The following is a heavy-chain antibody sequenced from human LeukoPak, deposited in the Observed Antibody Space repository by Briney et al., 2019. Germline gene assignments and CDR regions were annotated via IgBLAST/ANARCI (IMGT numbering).Heavy chain of an antibody. CDR3: ARDYYDSSGSDY. D-gene: IGHD3-22*01. Sequence: GGSLRLSCAASGFTFSSNYMSWVRQAPGKGLEGVSVIYSGGSTYYADSVKGRFTISRDNSKNPLYLQMNSLRAEDTAVYYCARDYYDSSGSDYWGQGTLVTVSS. J-gene: IGHJ4*02. V-gene: IGHV3-53*01. CDR1: GFTFSSNY. CDR2: IYSGGST.